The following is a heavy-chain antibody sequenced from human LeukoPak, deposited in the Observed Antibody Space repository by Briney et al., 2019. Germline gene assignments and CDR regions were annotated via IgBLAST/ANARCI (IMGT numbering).Heavy chain of an antibody. D-gene: IGHD6-13*01. Sequence: GGSLRLSCAASGFTFSSYWMSWVRQAPGKGLEWVANIKQDGSEKYYVDAVKGRFTISRDNAKNSLYLQMNSLRAEGTAVYYCAKSSSSWRYFDYWGQGTLVTVSS. CDR2: IKQDGSEK. V-gene: IGHV3-7*03. CDR3: AKSSSSWRYFDY. CDR1: GFTFSSYW. J-gene: IGHJ4*02.